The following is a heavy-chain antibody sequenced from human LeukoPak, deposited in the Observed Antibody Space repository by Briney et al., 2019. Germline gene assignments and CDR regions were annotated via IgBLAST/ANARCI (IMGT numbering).Heavy chain of an antibody. D-gene: IGHD3-16*01. J-gene: IGHJ1*01. Sequence: PGGSLRLSCAASVLTFSDYYMSWIRQAPGKGLEWVSYISIGSSYTNYADFVKGRFTISRDDAKNSLYLQMNSLRAEDTAVYYCARGHYELWFWGQGTLVTVSS. V-gene: IGHV3-11*06. CDR1: VLTFSDYY. CDR2: ISIGSSYT. CDR3: ARGHYELWF.